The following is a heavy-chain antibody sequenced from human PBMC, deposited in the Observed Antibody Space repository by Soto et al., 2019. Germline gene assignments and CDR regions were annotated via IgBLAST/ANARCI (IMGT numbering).Heavy chain of an antibody. Sequence: QVQLVQSGAEVKKPGSSVKVSCKASGGTFSSYAISWVRQAPGQGLEWMGGIIPMFGTPNYAQRFQGRVTITADKSTSTASMELSSLISEDTAVYYCARDGLRGASGAYYFDSWGQGTLVTVSS. J-gene: IGHJ4*02. CDR1: GGTFSSYA. V-gene: IGHV1-69*14. CDR3: ARDGLRGASGAYYFDS. CDR2: IIPMFGTP. D-gene: IGHD3-10*01.